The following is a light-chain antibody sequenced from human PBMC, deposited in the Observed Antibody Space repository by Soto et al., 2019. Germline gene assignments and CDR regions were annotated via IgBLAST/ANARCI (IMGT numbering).Light chain of an antibody. CDR1: QGISNY. V-gene: IGKV1-27*01. CDR3: KKYNSATLT. Sequence: IHMTHSPSSLSASLGDIVTITCGASQGISNYLAWYQQKPGKVPKLLIYAASTLQSGVPYRFSGSGYGEDFTINIRSLQNEDVATYYCKKYNSATLTLGGGTKVDIK. J-gene: IGKJ4*01. CDR2: AAS.